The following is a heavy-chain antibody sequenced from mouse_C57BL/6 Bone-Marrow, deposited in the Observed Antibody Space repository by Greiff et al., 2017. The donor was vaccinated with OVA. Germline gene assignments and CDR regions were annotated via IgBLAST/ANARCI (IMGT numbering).Heavy chain of an antibody. CDR3: AREREPYYYGRYAMDY. Sequence: VMLVESGPGLVAPSQSLSITCTVSGFSLTSYAISWVRQPPGKGLEWLGVIWTGGGTNYNSALKSRLSISKDNSKSQVFLKMNSLQTDDTARYYCAREREPYYYGRYAMDYWGQGTSVTVSS. V-gene: IGHV2-9-1*01. CDR2: IWTGGGT. CDR1: GFSLTSYA. D-gene: IGHD1-1*01. J-gene: IGHJ4*01.